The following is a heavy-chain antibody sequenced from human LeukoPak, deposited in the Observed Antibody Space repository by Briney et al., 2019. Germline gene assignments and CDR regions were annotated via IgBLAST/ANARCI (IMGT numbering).Heavy chain of an antibody. CDR3: AKVDRGDYSSSPVPYYNYYMNV. D-gene: IGHD6-13*01. Sequence: GGSLRLSCAASGFTFSYYSMNWVRQAPGRGLEWVSCISSSSSLIFYSDSVGGRFTISRDNAKNLLYLHMNSLRVEDTAVYYCAKVDRGDYSSSPVPYYNYYMNVWGKGTTVTVSS. CDR1: GFTFSYYS. CDR2: ISSSSSLI. V-gene: IGHV3-21*01. J-gene: IGHJ6*03.